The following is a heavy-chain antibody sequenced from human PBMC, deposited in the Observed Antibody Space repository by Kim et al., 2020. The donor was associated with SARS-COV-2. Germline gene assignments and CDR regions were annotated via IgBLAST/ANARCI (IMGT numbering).Heavy chain of an antibody. Sequence: SETLSLTCTVSGGSISSSSYYWGWIRQPPGKGLEWIGSIYYSGSTYYNPSLKSRVTISVDTSKNQFSLKLSSVTAADTAVYYCARVKQWLVLGWFDPWGQGTLVTVSS. V-gene: IGHV4-39*07. J-gene: IGHJ5*02. CDR1: GGSISSSSYY. CDR3: ARVKQWLVLGWFDP. CDR2: IYYSGST. D-gene: IGHD6-19*01.